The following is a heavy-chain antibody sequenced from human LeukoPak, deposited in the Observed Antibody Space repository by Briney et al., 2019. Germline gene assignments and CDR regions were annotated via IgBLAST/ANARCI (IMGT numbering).Heavy chain of an antibody. D-gene: IGHD2-2*01. V-gene: IGHV3-21*01. CDR3: ARDIVVVPATLGY. J-gene: IGHJ4*02. CDR2: ISSSSSYI. CDR1: GLTFSSYS. Sequence: GGSLRLSCAASGLTFSSYSMNWVRQAPGKGLEWVSSISSSSSYIYYADSVKGRFTISRDNAKNSLYLQMNSLRAEDTAVYYCARDIVVVPATLGYWGQGTLVTVSS.